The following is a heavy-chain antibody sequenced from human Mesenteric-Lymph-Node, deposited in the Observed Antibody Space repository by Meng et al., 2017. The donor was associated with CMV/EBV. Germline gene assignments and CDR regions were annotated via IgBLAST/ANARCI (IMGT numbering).Heavy chain of an antibody. D-gene: IGHD6-13*01. CDR3: ARSRLAAKDGMDV. J-gene: IGHJ6*02. CDR2: IYYSGST. Sequence: SETLSLTCTVSGGSISSSGYYWGWIRQPPGKGLEWIGAIYYSGSTYYNPSLKSRVTISVDTSKNQFSLKLSSVTAADTAVYYCARSRLAAKDGMDVWGQGTTVTVSS. V-gene: IGHV4-39*01. CDR1: GGSISSSGYY.